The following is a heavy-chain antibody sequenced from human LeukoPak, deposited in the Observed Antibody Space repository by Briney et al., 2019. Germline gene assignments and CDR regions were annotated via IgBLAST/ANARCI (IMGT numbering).Heavy chain of an antibody. Sequence: SETLSLTCTVSGGSISSSSYYWGWIRQPPGKGLEWIGSIHYSGSTNYNPSLKSRVTISVDTSKNQFSLKLSSVTAADTAVYYCARGYCSGGSCYSYYYYIYMDVWGKGTTVTVSS. V-gene: IGHV4-39*07. CDR1: GGSISSSSYY. D-gene: IGHD2-15*01. CDR3: ARGYCSGGSCYSYYYYIYMDV. J-gene: IGHJ6*03. CDR2: IHYSGST.